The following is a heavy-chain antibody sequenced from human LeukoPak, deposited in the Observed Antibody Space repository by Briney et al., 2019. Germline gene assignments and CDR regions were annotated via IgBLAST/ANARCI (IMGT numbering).Heavy chain of an antibody. V-gene: IGHV3-74*01. Sequence: GGSLRLSCAASGFNLGSYWMHWVRQDPGKGLVWVSRINSDGSSTNYADSVNGRFTISRDNAENTLFLQMNSLRAEDTAVYYCARGTGYAVFDIWGQGTMVTVSS. CDR3: ARGTGYAVFDI. CDR1: GFNLGSYW. CDR2: INSDGSST. J-gene: IGHJ3*02. D-gene: IGHD5-12*01.